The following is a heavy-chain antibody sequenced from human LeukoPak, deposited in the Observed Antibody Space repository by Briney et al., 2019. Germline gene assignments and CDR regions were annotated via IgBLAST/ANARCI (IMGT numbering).Heavy chain of an antibody. CDR1: GGSFSGYY. V-gene: IGHV4-34*01. Sequence: PSETLSLTCDGYGGSFSGYYCSWILQPPGKGLEWIGEINHSGSTNYNPSLKGRVTISVDTSKNQFSLKLSSVTAADTAVYYCASILTGYYFDYWGQGTLVTVSS. CDR2: INHSGST. D-gene: IGHD3-9*01. J-gene: IGHJ4*02. CDR3: ASILTGYYFDY.